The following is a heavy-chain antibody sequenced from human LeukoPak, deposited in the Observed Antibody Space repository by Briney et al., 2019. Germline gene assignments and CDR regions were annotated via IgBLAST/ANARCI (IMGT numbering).Heavy chain of an antibody. CDR1: GYSISSGHY. V-gene: IGHV4-38-2*02. CDR3: ARHRSKWLQSSFDY. D-gene: IGHD5-24*01. Sequence: SETLSLTCTVSGYSISSGHYWGWIRQPPGKGLEWIGSIFYSGNTYDNPSLKSRVTISVDTSKNQFSLKLNSVTAADTAVYYCARHRSKWLQSSFDYWGQGTLVTVSS. J-gene: IGHJ4*02. CDR2: IFYSGNT.